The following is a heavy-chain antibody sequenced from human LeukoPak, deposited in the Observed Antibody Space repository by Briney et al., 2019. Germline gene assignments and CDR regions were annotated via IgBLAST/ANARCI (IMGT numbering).Heavy chain of an antibody. V-gene: IGHV3-23*01. CDR3: AKGYCSSTSCKESFFDY. CDR2: ISGSGGST. D-gene: IGHD2-2*01. J-gene: IGHJ4*02. CDR1: GFTFRSYA. Sequence: PGGSLRLSCAASGFTFRSYALSWVRQAPGKGLEWVSAISGSGGSTYYFVKGRFTISRDNSKNTLYLQMNSLRAEDTAVYYCAKGYCSSTSCKESFFDYWGQGTLVTVSS.